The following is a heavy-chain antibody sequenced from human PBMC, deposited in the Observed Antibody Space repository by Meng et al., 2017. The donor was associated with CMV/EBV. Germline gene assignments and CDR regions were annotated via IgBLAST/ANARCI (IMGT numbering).Heavy chain of an antibody. D-gene: IGHD2-2*01. CDR2: IYYSGST. Sequence: SETLSLTCTVSGGSISSYYWSWIRQPPGKGLEWIGYIYYSGSTNYNPSLKSRVTISVDTSKNQFSLKLSSVTAADTAVYYCARDPINCSSNSCSGGGPIWGQGTTVTVSS. J-gene: IGHJ6*02. CDR3: ARDPINCSSNSCSGGGPI. CDR1: GGSISSYY. V-gene: IGHV4-59*01.